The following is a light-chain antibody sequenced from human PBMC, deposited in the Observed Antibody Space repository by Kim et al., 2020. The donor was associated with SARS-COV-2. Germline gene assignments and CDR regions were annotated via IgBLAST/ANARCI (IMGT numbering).Light chain of an antibody. CDR1: TGAVTSGYY. CDR2: TAS. V-gene: IGLV7-43*01. J-gene: IGLJ3*02. CDR3: LLYYGGVWV. Sequence: PRGTVTLTCASNTGAVTSGYYPNWFQLNPGQAPRSMIHTASGRHSWTPARFSGSLLGGKAALTLSGVQPEDEAEYYCLLYYGGVWVFGGGTQLTVL.